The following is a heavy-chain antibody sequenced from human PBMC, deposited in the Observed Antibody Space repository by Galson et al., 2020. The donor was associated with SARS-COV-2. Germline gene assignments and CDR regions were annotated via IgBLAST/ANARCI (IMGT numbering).Heavy chain of an antibody. Sequence: ASETMSLTCSVSGGSISRGGFFCSWIRQPPGKGLEWNGYNYHGSTTSYNPSLKGRVTLSVDTSKNQFSLNLSSVTAADTAMYYCGRFATTGKGDYFDNWGQGTLVTVSS. V-gene: IGHV4-30-2*01. CDR3: GRFATTGKGDYFDN. CDR2: NYHGSTT. CDR1: GGSISRGGFF. D-gene: IGHD1-1*01. J-gene: IGHJ4*02.